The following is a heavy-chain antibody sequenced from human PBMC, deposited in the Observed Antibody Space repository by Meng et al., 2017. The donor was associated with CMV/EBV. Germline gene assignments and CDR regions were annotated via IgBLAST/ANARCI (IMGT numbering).Heavy chain of an antibody. CDR3: SYRYYFDY. D-gene: IGHD3-16*02. CDR2: IYNDDST. CDR1: GFTFSNAW. J-gene: IGHJ4*02. Sequence: GGSLRLSCAASGFTFSNAWMSWVRQAPGKGLEWISVIYNDDSTHYVDSVKGRFTISRDDSKNTLYLQMNSLRAEDTAVYYCSYRYYFDYWGQGTMVTVSS. V-gene: IGHV3-53*01.